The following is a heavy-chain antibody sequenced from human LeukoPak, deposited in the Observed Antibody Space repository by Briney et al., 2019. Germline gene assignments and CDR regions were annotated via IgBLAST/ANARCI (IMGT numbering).Heavy chain of an antibody. Sequence: PGGSLRLSCAASGFTFSIHAMNWVRQAPGKGLEWVSVITGNSVNTFYADSVKGRFTISRDNSKNTLYLQMNSLRAEDTAVYYCARATVDNAGFDYWGQGTLVTVSS. CDR2: ITGNSVNT. V-gene: IGHV3-23*01. CDR1: GFTFSIHA. J-gene: IGHJ4*02. CDR3: ARATVDNAGFDY. D-gene: IGHD4-23*01.